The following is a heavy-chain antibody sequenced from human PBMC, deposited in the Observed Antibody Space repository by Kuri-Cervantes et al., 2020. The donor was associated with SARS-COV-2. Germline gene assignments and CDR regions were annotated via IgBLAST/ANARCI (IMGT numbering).Heavy chain of an antibody. CDR1: GFTFSSYA. CDR2: ISQDGSNI. D-gene: IGHD2-2*02. J-gene: IGHJ6*02. CDR3: ARDEYCSTPKCYTSYNYYYAMDV. Sequence: GGSLRLSCAASGFTFSSYALHWVRQAPGKGLEWVAVISQDGSNIYYADSVKGRFTISRDNSKNTVYLQMNSLRVADTALYYCARDEYCSTPKCYTSYNYYYAMDVWGQGTSVSVSS. V-gene: IGHV3-30-3*01.